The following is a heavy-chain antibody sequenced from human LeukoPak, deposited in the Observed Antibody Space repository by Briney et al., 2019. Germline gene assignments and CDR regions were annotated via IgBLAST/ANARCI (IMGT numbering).Heavy chain of an antibody. J-gene: IGHJ3*02. Sequence: SGTVSLTCAVSGVSISSSNWWRCVPEPPGKGLEWIGEIYHSGSTNYNLSLKSRVTISVDKSKNQFSLKLSSVTAADTAVYYCARETYYGMTDAFDIWGQGTMVTVSS. V-gene: IGHV4-4*02. CDR2: IYHSGST. CDR1: GVSISSSNW. CDR3: ARETYYGMTDAFDI. D-gene: IGHD3-9*01.